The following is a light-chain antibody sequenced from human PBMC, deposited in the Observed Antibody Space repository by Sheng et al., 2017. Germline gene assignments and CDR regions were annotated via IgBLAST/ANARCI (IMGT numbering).Light chain of an antibody. Sequence: DIQMTQSPSAMSASVGDRVTITCRASQGISTYINWYQQKPGKAPKPLIYGASSLQSGVPSRFSGSGSGADFTLTISSLQAEDFATYYCQQSYSIPPTWTFGQGTKVEIK. CDR2: GAS. CDR3: QQSYSIPPTWT. J-gene: IGKJ1*01. CDR1: QGISTY. V-gene: IGKV1-39*01.